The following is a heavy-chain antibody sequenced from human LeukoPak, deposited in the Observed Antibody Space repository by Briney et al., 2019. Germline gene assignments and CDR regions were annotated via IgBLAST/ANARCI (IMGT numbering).Heavy chain of an antibody. D-gene: IGHD5-18*01. J-gene: IGHJ4*02. CDR1: GFTFSSYW. CDR3: ARDVGDSYGHPFDY. Sequence: GGSLRLSCEASGFTFSSYWMGWVRQAPGKGLEWVANIIQDGSEKYYVDSVKGRFTISRDNAKNSLYLQMNSLRAEDTAVYYCARDVGDSYGHPFDYWGQGTLVTVSS. CDR2: IIQDGSEK. V-gene: IGHV3-7*01.